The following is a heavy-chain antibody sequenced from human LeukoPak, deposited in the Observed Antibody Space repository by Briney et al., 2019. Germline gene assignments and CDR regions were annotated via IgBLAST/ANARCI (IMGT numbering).Heavy chain of an antibody. J-gene: IGHJ4*02. V-gene: IGHV4-39*01. CDR1: GGSISSSSYY. CDR3: ARTTSGGSGSYFDY. CDR2: IYYSGST. Sequence: PSETLSLTCTVSGGSISSSSYYWGWLRQPPGKGLEWIGSIYYSGSTYYNPSLKSRVTISVDTSKNQFSLKLSSVTAADTAVYYCARTTSGGSGSYFDYWGQGTLVTVSS. D-gene: IGHD3-10*01.